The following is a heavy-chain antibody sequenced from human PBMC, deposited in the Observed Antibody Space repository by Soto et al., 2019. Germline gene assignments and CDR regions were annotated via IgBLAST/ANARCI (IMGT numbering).Heavy chain of an antibody. CDR3: ARDSGLIRGSYGVDV. CDR2: IYRSGAI. D-gene: IGHD3-10*01. CDR1: GFTVSTNY. V-gene: IGHV3-53*01. Sequence: GSLRLSCAASGFTVSTNYMTWVRQAPGKGLEWVSVIYRSGAIYYPDSVRGRFTASRDYSHNTLYLQMDSLRVEDTAVYYCARDSGLIRGSYGVDVWGPGTTVTVSS. J-gene: IGHJ6*02.